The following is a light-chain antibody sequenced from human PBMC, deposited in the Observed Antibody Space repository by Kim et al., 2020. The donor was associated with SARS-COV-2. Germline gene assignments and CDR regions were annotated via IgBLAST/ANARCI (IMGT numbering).Light chain of an antibody. CDR2: DAS. Sequence: LTLSPGESASRSCRASQSVTSYLAWYQQKPGQAPRLLIYDASNRSTGTPDRFSGSGSETDFTLTISSLEPEDFAVYYCQQRSNWLTFGGGTKLEI. J-gene: IGKJ4*01. V-gene: IGKV3-11*01. CDR1: QSVTSY. CDR3: QQRSNWLT.